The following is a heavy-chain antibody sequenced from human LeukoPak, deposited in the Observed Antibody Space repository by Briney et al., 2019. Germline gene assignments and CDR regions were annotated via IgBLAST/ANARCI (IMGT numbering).Heavy chain of an antibody. CDR2: ISSSSSST. D-gene: IGHD3/OR15-3a*01. J-gene: IGHJ4*02. V-gene: IGHV3-48*02. Sequence: AGGSLRLSCAASGFTFSSYSMNWVRQAPGKGLEWVSYISSSSSSTYYADSVKGRFTISRDNAKNSLYLQMNSLRDEDTAVYYCAKEAGRGLDYWGQGTLVTVSS. CDR1: GFTFSSYS. CDR3: AKEAGRGLDY.